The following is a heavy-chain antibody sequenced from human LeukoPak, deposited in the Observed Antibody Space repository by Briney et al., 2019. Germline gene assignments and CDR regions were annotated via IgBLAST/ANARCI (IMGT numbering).Heavy chain of an antibody. Sequence: PSETLSLTCTVSGGSISSYYWSWIRQPPGKGLEWIGYIYYSGSTNYNPSPKSRVTISVDTSKNQFSLKLSSVTADDTAVYYCAREFSPLLYYDSSGYYTWGQGTLVTVSS. CDR1: GGSISSYY. D-gene: IGHD3-22*01. V-gene: IGHV4-59*01. J-gene: IGHJ4*02. CDR2: IYYSGST. CDR3: AREFSPLLYYDSSGYYT.